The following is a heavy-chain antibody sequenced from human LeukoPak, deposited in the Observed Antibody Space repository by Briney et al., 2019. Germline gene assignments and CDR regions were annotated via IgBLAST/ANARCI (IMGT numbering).Heavy chain of an antibody. CDR2: ISGSGGST. J-gene: IGHJ4*02. CDR3: AKAAAAPGFDF. CDR1: GFTFSSYA. D-gene: IGHD6-13*01. Sequence: PGGSLRLSCAASGFTFSSYAMSWVRQAPGKGLEWVSGISGSGGSTYYADSVKGRFTISRDISKNTLYVQMNSLRAEDAAVYYCAKAAAAPGFDFWGQGTLVTVSS. V-gene: IGHV3-23*01.